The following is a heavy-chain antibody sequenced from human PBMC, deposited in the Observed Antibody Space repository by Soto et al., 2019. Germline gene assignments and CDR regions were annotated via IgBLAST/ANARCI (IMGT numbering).Heavy chain of an antibody. CDR2: IKVDVGEK. Sequence: EVQLVESGGGLVQPGGSLTLSCAASGFTFITYWMTWVRQAPGMGLEWVANIKVDVGEKNYVDSVQGRFTISRDNAKNSRYMQMSSLRAEDTAVYYCARGDCSGGSCSSTPAYWGQGTLVTVSS. V-gene: IGHV3-7*01. J-gene: IGHJ4*02. CDR3: ARGDCSGGSCSSTPAY. CDR1: GFTFITYW. D-gene: IGHD2-15*01.